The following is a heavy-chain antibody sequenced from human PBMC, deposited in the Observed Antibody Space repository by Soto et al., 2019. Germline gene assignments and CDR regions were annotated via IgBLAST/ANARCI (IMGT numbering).Heavy chain of an antibody. CDR2: ISAYNGNT. V-gene: IGHV1-18*01. CDR3: AREGKAARRAGFWFDP. J-gene: IGHJ5*02. D-gene: IGHD6-6*01. CDR1: GYTFTSYG. Sequence: ASVKVSCKASGYTFTSYGISWVRQAPGQGLEWMGWISAYNGNTNYAQKLQGRVTMTTDTSTSTAYIKLRSLRSDDTAVYYCAREGKAARRAGFWFDPWGQGTLVTVSS.